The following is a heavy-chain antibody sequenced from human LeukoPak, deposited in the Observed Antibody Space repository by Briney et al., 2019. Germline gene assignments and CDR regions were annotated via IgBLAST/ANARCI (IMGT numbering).Heavy chain of an antibody. Sequence: PGGSLRLSCAASGFTFSTYTMHWVRQAPGKGLEYVSSISGNGGSREYANSVKGRFTISRDNSRNTLYLQMNSLRAEDTAVYYCAKDYRVVVAAADYWGQGTLVTVSS. V-gene: IGHV3-64*01. J-gene: IGHJ4*02. D-gene: IGHD2-15*01. CDR2: ISGNGGSR. CDR1: GFTFSTYT. CDR3: AKDYRVVVAAADY.